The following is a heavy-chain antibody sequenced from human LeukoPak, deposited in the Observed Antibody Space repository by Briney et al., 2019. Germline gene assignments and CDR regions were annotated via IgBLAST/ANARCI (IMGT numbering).Heavy chain of an antibody. J-gene: IGHJ4*02. CDR1: GYTFTSYG. D-gene: IGHD3-10*01. CDR3: ATPGLYGSGSYFDY. CDR2: NNPSGGST. V-gene: IGHV1-46*01. Sequence: ASVKVSCKASGYTFTSYGISWVRQAPGQGLEWMGINNPSGGSTSYAQKFQGRVTMTRDTSTSTVYMELSSLRSEDTAVYYCATPGLYGSGSYFDYWGQGTLVTVSS.